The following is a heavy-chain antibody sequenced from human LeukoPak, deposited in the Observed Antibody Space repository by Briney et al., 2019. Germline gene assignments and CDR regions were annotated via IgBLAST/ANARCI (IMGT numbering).Heavy chain of an antibody. D-gene: IGHD1-1*01. J-gene: IGHJ2*01. Sequence: SETLSPTCAVYGGSFSGYYWSWIRQPPGKGLEWIGEINHSGSTNYNPSLKSRVTISVDTSKNQFSLKLSSVTAADTAVYYCARKHDLYWYFDLWGCGTLVTVSS. CDR3: ARKHDLYWYFDL. CDR2: INHSGST. CDR1: GGSFSGYY. V-gene: IGHV4-34*01.